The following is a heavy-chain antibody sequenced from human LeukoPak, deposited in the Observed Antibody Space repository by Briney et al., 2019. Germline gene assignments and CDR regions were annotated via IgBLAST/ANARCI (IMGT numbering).Heavy chain of an antibody. Sequence: SETLSLICTVTGGSIRSYYWSWIRQPPGEGLEYIGYIYDSETTNYNPSLKSRVTISIDTSKNQLSLKLSSVTAADTAVYYCARRGAGGGIPLDYWGQGTLVTVSS. J-gene: IGHJ4*02. V-gene: IGHV4-59*08. CDR3: ARRGAGGGIPLDY. CDR1: GGSIRSYY. D-gene: IGHD4-23*01. CDR2: IYDSETT.